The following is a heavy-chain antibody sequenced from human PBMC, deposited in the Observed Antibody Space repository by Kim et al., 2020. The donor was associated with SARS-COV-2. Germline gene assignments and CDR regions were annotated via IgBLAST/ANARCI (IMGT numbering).Heavy chain of an antibody. CDR1: GGSISSSSYY. V-gene: IGHV4-39*01. Sequence: SETLSLTCTVSGGSISSSSYYWGWIRQPPGKGLEWIGSIYYSGSTYYNPSLKSRVTISVDTSKNQFSLKLSSVTAADTAVYYCARRFRWLPTDYWGQGTLVTVSS. CDR3: ARRFRWLPTDY. D-gene: IGHD5-12*01. J-gene: IGHJ4*02. CDR2: IYYSGST.